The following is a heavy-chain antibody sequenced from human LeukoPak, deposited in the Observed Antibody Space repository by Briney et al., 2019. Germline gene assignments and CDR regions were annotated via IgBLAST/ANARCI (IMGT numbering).Heavy chain of an antibody. CDR2: IYYSGST. Sequence: PSETLSLTCTVSGGSISSYYWSWIRQPPGKGLEWIGYIYYSGSTDYNPSLKSRVTISVDTSKNQFSLKLSSVTAADTAVYYCARDSGFDYSNYHYYYYMDVWGKGTTVTVSS. D-gene: IGHD4-11*01. J-gene: IGHJ6*03. CDR1: GGSISSYY. CDR3: ARDSGFDYSNYHYYYYMDV. V-gene: IGHV4-59*01.